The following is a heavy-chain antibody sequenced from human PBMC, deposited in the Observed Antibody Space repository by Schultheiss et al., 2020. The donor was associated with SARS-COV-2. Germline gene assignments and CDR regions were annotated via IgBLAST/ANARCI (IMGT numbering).Heavy chain of an antibody. J-gene: IGHJ4*02. D-gene: IGHD2-2*01. CDR2: ISYDGSNK. Sequence: GESLKISCAASGFTFSSYGMHWVRQAPGKGLEWVAVISYDGSNKYYADSVKGRFTISRDNSKNTLYLQMNSLRAEDTAVYYCAKKKTFGCSSTSCYPLDYWGQGTLVTVSS. V-gene: IGHV3-30*18. CDR1: GFTFSSYG. CDR3: AKKKTFGCSSTSCYPLDY.